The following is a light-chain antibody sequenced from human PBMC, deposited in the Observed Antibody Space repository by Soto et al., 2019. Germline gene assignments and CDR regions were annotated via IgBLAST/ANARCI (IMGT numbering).Light chain of an antibody. Sequence: QSVLTQPRSVSGSPGQSVTISCSGTSSDVGGYNFVSWYQQHPGKAPKLMIYDVSKRPSGVPDRFSGSKSGNTASLTISGLQAEDEADYYCCSFAGTSLVFGGGTKVTVL. CDR3: CSFAGTSLV. CDR1: SSDVGGYNF. J-gene: IGLJ2*01. V-gene: IGLV2-11*01. CDR2: DVS.